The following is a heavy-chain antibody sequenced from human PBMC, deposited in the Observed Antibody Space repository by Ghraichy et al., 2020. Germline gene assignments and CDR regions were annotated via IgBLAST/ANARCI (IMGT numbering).Heavy chain of an antibody. Sequence: SETLSLTCTVSGGSISSSSYYWGWIRQPPGKGLEWIGSIYYSGSTYYNPSLKSRVTISVDTSKNQFSLKLSSVTAADTAVYYCARLQLRWVVVGSDAFDIWGQGTMVTVSS. CDR3: ARLQLRWVVVGSDAFDI. J-gene: IGHJ3*02. CDR2: IYYSGST. V-gene: IGHV4-39*01. CDR1: GGSISSSSYY. D-gene: IGHD3-22*01.